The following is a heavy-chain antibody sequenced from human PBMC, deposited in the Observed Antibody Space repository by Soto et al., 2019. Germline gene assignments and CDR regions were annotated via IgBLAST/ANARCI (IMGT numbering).Heavy chain of an antibody. CDR2: IYHSGST. J-gene: IGHJ5*02. D-gene: IGHD5-18*01. CDR3: ARYSYGINWFDP. V-gene: IGHV4-4*02. Sequence: SETLSLTCAVSGGSISSSNWWSWVRQPPGKGLEWIGEIYHSGSTNYNPSLKSRVTISVDKSRNQFSLKLSSVTAADTAVYYCARYSYGINWFDPWGQGTLVTVSS. CDR1: GGSISSSNW.